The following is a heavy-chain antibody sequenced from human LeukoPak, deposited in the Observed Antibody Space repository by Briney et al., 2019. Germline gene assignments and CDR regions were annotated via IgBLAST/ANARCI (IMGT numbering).Heavy chain of an antibody. D-gene: IGHD1-1*01. CDR3: ARDWDWNDDYYYYGMDV. J-gene: IGHJ6*04. CDR2: IYYSGST. Sequence: PSETLSLTCTVSGGSVSSGSYYWSWIRQPPGKGLEWIGYIYYSGSTNYNPSLKSRVTISVDTFKNQFSLKLSSVTAADTAVYYCARDWDWNDDYYYYGMDVWGKGTTVTVSS. V-gene: IGHV4-61*01. CDR1: GGSVSSGSYY.